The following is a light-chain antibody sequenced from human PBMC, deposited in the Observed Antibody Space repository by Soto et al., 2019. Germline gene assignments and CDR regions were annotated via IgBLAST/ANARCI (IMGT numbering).Light chain of an antibody. Sequence: DIQMTQSPSTLSASVGDRVTITCRASQSISSWLAWYQQKPGKVPKLLIYDASSLQSGVPSRFSGSGSGTEFTLTISSLQPDDIATYFCQQYNTSPLTFGEGTKVEI. CDR2: DAS. CDR1: QSISSW. J-gene: IGKJ4*01. CDR3: QQYNTSPLT. V-gene: IGKV1-5*01.